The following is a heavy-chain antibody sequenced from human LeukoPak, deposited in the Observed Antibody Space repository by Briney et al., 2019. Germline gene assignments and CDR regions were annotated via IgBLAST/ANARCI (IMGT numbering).Heavy chain of an antibody. CDR3: AKETAGFDP. Sequence: GGSLRLSCVASGFTFSGYWMSWVRQAPGKGLEWVANKKQDGSLTYYVDSVKGRFTISRDNAKNSLYLEMNNLRVEDTAVYYCAKETAGFDPWGQGTLVTVSS. CDR2: KKQDGSLT. CDR1: GFTFSGYW. V-gene: IGHV3-7*01. J-gene: IGHJ5*02.